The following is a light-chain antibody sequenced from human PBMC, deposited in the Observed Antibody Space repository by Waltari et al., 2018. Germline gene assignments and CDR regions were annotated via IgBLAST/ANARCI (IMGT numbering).Light chain of an antibody. V-gene: IGLV2-11*01. CDR2: DVN. J-gene: IGLJ3*02. CDR1: SSDVGDYNY. Sequence: QSALTQPRSVSGSPGQPVTISCTGTSSDVGDYNYVSLYQQHPGKVSRLIIYDVNKRPSGVPDRFSGSKSGNTASLTISGLQAEDEADYYCCSYAGSYLWVFGGGTKVTVL. CDR3: CSYAGSYLWV.